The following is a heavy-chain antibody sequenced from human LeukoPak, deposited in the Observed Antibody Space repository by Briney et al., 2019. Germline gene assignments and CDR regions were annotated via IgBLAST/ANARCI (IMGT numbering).Heavy chain of an antibody. J-gene: IGHJ5*02. Sequence: GGSLRLSCAASGLTFSNYWMDWVRQAPGKGLEWVANIKQDGSEKNYVDSVKGRFIISGDNAKNSLYLQMNSLRAEDTALYYCAKGPPYYDSSPWGQGTLVTVSS. D-gene: IGHD3-22*01. CDR2: IKQDGSEK. V-gene: IGHV3-7*03. CDR3: AKGPPYYDSSP. CDR1: GLTFSNYW.